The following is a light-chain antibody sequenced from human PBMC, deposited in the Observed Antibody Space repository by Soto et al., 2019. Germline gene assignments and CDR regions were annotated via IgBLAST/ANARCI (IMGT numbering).Light chain of an antibody. J-gene: IGLJ2*01. CDR1: SSDVGGYNL. V-gene: IGLV2-23*02. CDR2: EVS. Sequence: QSVLTQPPAASGSPGQSVTISCTGTSSDVGGYNLVSWYQQHPGKAPKLMIYEVSKRPSGVSNRFSGSKSGNTASLTISGLQAEDEADYYCCSYAGSSLVFGGGTKVTV. CDR3: CSYAGSSLV.